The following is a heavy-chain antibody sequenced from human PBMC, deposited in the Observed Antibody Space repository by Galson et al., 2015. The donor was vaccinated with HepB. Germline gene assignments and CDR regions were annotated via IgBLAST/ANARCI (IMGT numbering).Heavy chain of an antibody. J-gene: IGHJ6*03. Sequence: SLRLSCAASGFTFSSYSMNWVRQAPGKGLEWVSSISSSSSYIYYADSVKGRFTISRDNAKNSLYLQMNSLRAEDTAVYYCARAKSPLRYFDWLPEGTYYYYYMDVWGKGTTVTVSS. CDR3: ARAKSPLRYFDWLPEGTYYYYYMDV. V-gene: IGHV3-21*01. CDR2: ISSSSSYI. D-gene: IGHD3-9*01. CDR1: GFTFSSYS.